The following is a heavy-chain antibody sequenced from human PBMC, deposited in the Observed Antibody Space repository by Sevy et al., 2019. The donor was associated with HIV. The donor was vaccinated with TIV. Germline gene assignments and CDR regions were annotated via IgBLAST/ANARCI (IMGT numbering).Heavy chain of an antibody. D-gene: IGHD3-10*01. J-gene: IGHJ4*02. Sequence: GGSLRLSCAASGFTFDDYTMHGVRQVPGKGLEWVSLISWDAKKTDYADSVEGRFTVSRDNRKNSLYLQMNSLRSEDTALYFCAKDIPGYSGFDHWGQGTLVTVSS. CDR3: AKDIPGYSGFDH. V-gene: IGHV3-43*01. CDR2: ISWDAKKT. CDR1: GFTFDDYT.